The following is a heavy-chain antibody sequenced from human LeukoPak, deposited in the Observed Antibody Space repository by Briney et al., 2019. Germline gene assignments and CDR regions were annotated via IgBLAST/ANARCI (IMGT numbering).Heavy chain of an antibody. J-gene: IGHJ4*02. D-gene: IGHD2-15*01. Sequence: SETLSLTCTVSGGSISSYYWSWIRQPPGKGLEWIGYIYYSGSTNYNPSLKSRVTISVDTSENQFSLKLSSVTAADTAVYYCARLVEEVVTFDYWGQGTLVTVSS. CDR3: ARLVEEVVTFDY. CDR1: GGSISSYY. V-gene: IGHV4-59*08. CDR2: IYYSGST.